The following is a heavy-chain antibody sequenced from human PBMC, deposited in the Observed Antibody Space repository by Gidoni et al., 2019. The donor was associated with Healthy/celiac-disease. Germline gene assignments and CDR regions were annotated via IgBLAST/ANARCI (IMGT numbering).Heavy chain of an antibody. CDR1: GGTFRSYA. D-gene: IGHD1-26*01. J-gene: IGHJ4*02. CDR3: ASGGAYSGSYEGSFDY. V-gene: IGHV1-69*01. Sequence: QVQLVQSGAEVKKHGSSVKVSCKASGGTFRSYAISWVRQTSGQGLEWMVGIIPIFCTANYSQKFQGRVTITADESTSTAYIELSSLRSEDTAVYYCASGGAYSGSYEGSFDYWGQGTLVTVSS. CDR2: IIPIFCTA.